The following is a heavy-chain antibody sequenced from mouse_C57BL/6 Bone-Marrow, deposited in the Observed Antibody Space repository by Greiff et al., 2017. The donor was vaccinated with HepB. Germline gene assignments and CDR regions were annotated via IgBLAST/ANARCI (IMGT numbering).Heavy chain of an antibody. CDR1: GFTFSSYG. J-gene: IGHJ1*03. CDR2: ISSGGSYT. V-gene: IGHV5-6*02. Sequence: EVMLVESGGDLVKPGGSLKLSCAASGFTFSSYGMSWVRQTPDKRLEWVATISSGGSYTYYPDSVKGRFTISRDNAKNTLYLQMSSLKSEDTAMYYCAREGGDYDPWYFDVWGTGTTVTVSS. D-gene: IGHD2-4*01. CDR3: AREGGDYDPWYFDV.